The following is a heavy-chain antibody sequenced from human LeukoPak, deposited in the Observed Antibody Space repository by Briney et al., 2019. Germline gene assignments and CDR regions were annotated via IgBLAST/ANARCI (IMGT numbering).Heavy chain of an antibody. D-gene: IGHD3-9*01. CDR1: GFTFSSYA. J-gene: IGHJ6*03. V-gene: IGHV3-23*01. CDR3: AKASLTGYNYYYYMDV. CDR2: ISGSGGST. Sequence: GGSLRLSCAASGFTFSSYAMSWVRQAPGKGLEWVSAISGSGGSTYYADSVKGRFTISRDNSKNTLYLQMNSLRAEDTAVYYCAKASLTGYNYYYYMDVWGKGTTVTVSS.